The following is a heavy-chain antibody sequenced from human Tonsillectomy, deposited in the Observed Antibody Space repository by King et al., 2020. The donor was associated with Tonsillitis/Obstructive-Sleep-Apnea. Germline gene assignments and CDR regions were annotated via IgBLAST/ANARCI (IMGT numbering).Heavy chain of an antibody. Sequence: VQLVQSGGGLVQPGGSLRLSCAGSGFTFSNYWMSWVRQAPGKGLEWVANIKQDGSEKYYVDSVKGRFTSSRDNAKNSLILQMNSLRAEDTAVYYCGTIFGVGRYYFGMDVWRQGTTVTVSS. CDR3: GTIFGVGRYYFGMDV. V-gene: IGHV3-7*03. CDR2: IKQDGSEK. CDR1: GFTFSNYW. J-gene: IGHJ6*02. D-gene: IGHD3-3*01.